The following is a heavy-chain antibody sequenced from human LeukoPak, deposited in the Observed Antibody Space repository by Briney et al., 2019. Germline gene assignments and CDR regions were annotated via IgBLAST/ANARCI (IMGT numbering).Heavy chain of an antibody. Sequence: PSETLSLTCTVSGGSISSSSYYWGWIRQPPGKGLEWIGSIYYSGSTYYNPSLKSRVTISVDTSKNQFSLKLSSVTAADTAVYYCARDYYYDSSGYGAFDIWGQGTMVTVSS. D-gene: IGHD3-22*01. CDR1: GGSISSSSYY. CDR3: ARDYYYDSSGYGAFDI. V-gene: IGHV4-39*07. CDR2: IYYSGST. J-gene: IGHJ3*02.